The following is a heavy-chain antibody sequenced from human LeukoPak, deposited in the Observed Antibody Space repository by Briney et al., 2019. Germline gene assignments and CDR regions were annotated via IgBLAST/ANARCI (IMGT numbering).Heavy chain of an antibody. J-gene: IGHJ4*02. V-gene: IGHV1-46*01. CDR3: ARELGSGPDY. D-gene: IGHD2-15*01. Sequence: ASVKVSCNASGYTFTSYYMHRVRQAPGQGLEWMGIINPSGGSTSYAQKFQGRVTMTRDMSTSTVYMELSSLRSEDTAVYYCARELGSGPDYWGQGTLVTVSS. CDR2: INPSGGST. CDR1: GYTFTSYY.